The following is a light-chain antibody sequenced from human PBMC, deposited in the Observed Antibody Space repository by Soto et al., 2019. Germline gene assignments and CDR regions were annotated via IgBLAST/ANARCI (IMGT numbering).Light chain of an antibody. CDR3: QQYNSWPPWT. V-gene: IGKV3-15*01. CDR2: GAS. Sequence: EVVMTQSPAPLSVSPGARATLSCRASQSISSDLAWYQQKPGQAPRLLIYGASTRASDIPARCSGSGSSTEFTLTISSLQSDDFAAYYCQQYNSWPPWTFGQGTKVEFK. J-gene: IGKJ1*01. CDR1: QSISSD.